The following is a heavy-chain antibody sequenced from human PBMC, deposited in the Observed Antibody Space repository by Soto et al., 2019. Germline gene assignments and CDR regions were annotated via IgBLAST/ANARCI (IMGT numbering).Heavy chain of an antibody. J-gene: IGHJ4*02. Sequence: QLQLQESGPGLVKPSETLSLTCTVSGGSISSSSYYWGWIRQPPGKGLEWIGSIYYSGSTYYNPSLKSRVTISVDTSKNQFSLKLSSVTAADTAVYYCARHDHSSGWEFDYWGQGTLVTVSS. D-gene: IGHD6-19*01. V-gene: IGHV4-39*01. CDR3: ARHDHSSGWEFDY. CDR2: IYYSGST. CDR1: GGSISSSSYY.